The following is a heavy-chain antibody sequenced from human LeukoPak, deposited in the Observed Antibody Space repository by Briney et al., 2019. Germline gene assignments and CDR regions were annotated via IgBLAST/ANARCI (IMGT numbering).Heavy chain of an antibody. Sequence: SETLSLTCTVSGGSISSSSYYWGWIRQPPGKGLEWIGSIYYSGSTYYNPSLKSRVTISVDTSKNQFSLKLSSVTAADTAVYYCARHTPLHLFDYWGQGTLVTVSS. D-gene: IGHD2-15*01. CDR3: ARHTPLHLFDY. CDR1: GGSISSSSYY. V-gene: IGHV4-39*07. CDR2: IYYSGST. J-gene: IGHJ4*02.